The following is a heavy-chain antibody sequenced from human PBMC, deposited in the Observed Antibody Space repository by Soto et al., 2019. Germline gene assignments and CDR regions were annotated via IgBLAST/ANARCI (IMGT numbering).Heavy chain of an antibody. D-gene: IGHD3-22*01. J-gene: IGHJ6*02. CDR1: GGTFSSYA. Sequence: QVQLVQSGAEVKKPGSSVKVSCKASGGTFSSYAISWVRQAPRQGLEWMGGLIPIFGTPNYALKFQGRVAISADESTATVYMELSSLRSEDTAVYFCARPLRDRNYYYGMAVWGQGTTVTVSS. CDR3: ARPLRDRNYYYGMAV. CDR2: LIPIFGTP. V-gene: IGHV1-69*01.